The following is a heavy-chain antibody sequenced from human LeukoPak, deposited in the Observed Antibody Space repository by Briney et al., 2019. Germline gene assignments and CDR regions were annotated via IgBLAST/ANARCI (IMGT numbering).Heavy chain of an antibody. V-gene: IGHV3-48*03. CDR2: ISSGSSTV. D-gene: IGHD4-23*01. CDR3: AIGPGGLFHY. Sequence: GVSLRLSCTASGFTFSSYEMNWVRQAPGKGLEWVSYISSGSSTVYYADSVKGRFTISRDNAKNSLYLQMNSLRVEDTAVYYCAIGPGGLFHYWGQGTLVTVSS. CDR1: GFTFSSYE. J-gene: IGHJ4*02.